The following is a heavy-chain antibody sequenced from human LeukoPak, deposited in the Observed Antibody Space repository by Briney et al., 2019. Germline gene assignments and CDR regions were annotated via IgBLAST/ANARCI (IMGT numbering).Heavy chain of an antibody. CDR2: IYHSGST. CDR1: GYSISSGYY. Sequence: SETLSLTCAVSGYSISSGYYWGWIRQPPGKGLERIGSIYHSGSTYYNPSLKSRVTISVDTSKNQFSLKLSSVTAADTAVYYCARHPSATVWFDPWGQGTLVTVSS. J-gene: IGHJ5*02. D-gene: IGHD1-26*01. CDR3: ARHPSATVWFDP. V-gene: IGHV4-38-2*01.